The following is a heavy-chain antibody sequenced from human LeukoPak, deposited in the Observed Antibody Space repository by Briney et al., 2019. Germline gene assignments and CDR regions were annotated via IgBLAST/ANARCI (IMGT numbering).Heavy chain of an antibody. Sequence: SETLSLTCTVSGGSISSYYWSWIRQPPGKGLEWIGYIYYSGSTNYNPSLKSRVTISVDTSKNQSSLKLSSVTAADTAVYYCARHASAFSFFDYWGEETLVTVST. CDR3: ARHASAFSFFDY. CDR1: GGSISSYY. CDR2: IYYSGST. V-gene: IGHV4-59*08. D-gene: IGHD2-15*01. J-gene: IGHJ4*02.